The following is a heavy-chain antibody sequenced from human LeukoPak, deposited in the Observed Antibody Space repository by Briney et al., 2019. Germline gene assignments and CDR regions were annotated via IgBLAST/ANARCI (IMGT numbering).Heavy chain of an antibody. Sequence: SVKVSCKASGGTFSSYAISWVRQAPGQGLEWMGGIIPIFGTANYAQKFQGRVTITAYESTSTAYMELSSLRSEDTAVYYCAREGTSPKGGPMYAFDIWGQGTMVTVSS. D-gene: IGHD2-2*01. CDR1: GGTFSSYA. CDR2: IIPIFGTA. V-gene: IGHV1-69*13. J-gene: IGHJ3*02. CDR3: AREGTSPKGGPMYAFDI.